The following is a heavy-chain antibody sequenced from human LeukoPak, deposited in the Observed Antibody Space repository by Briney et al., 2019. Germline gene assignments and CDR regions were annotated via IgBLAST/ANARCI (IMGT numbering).Heavy chain of an antibody. J-gene: IGHJ4*02. D-gene: IGHD6-19*01. CDR1: RGSISSYY. CDR2: IYTSGST. V-gene: IGHV4-4*07. Sequence: SETLSLTCTGSRGSISSYYWSWIRQPAGKGLEWIGRIYTSGSTNYNPSLKSRVTMSVDTPKNQFSLKLSSVTAADTAVYYCARLAVAGIVDYWGQGTLVTVSS. CDR3: ARLAVAGIVDY.